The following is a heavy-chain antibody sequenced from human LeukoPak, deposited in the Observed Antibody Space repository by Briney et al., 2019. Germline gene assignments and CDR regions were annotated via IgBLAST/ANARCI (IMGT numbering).Heavy chain of an antibody. V-gene: IGHV3-21*01. J-gene: IGHJ3*02. D-gene: IGHD1-1*01. CDR2: ISSSSSYI. Sequence: GGSLRLSCAASGFTFSSYSMNWVRQAPGEGLEWVSSISSSSSYIYYADSVKGRFTISRDNAKNSLYLQMNSLRAEDTAVYYCARDGTVDAFDIWGQGTMVTVSS. CDR1: GFTFSSYS. CDR3: ARDGTVDAFDI.